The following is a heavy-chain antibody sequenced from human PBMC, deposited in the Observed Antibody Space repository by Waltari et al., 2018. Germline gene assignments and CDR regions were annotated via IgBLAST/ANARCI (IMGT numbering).Heavy chain of an antibody. Sequence: QVQLQESGPGLVKPSGTLSLTCAASGGSISSSNWWSWVRQPPGKGLEWIGEIYHSGSTNYNPSLKSRVTISVDKSKNQFSLKLSSVTAADTAVYYCARVVGSSWPKRHFQHWGQGTLVTVSS. CDR3: ARVVGSSWPKRHFQH. J-gene: IGHJ1*01. D-gene: IGHD6-13*01. CDR1: GGSISSSNW. V-gene: IGHV4-4*02. CDR2: IYHSGST.